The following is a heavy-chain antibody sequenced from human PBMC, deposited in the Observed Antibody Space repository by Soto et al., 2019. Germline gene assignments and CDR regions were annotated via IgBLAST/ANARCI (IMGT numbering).Heavy chain of an antibody. J-gene: IGHJ5*02. CDR1: GYSFTSYL. V-gene: IGHV5-10-1*01. Sequence: GESLKISFKGSGYSFTSYLISWVRQMPGKGLEWMGRIDPSDSYTNYSPSFQGHVTISADKSISTAYLQWSSLKASDTAMYYCAGQTGGCSGGRCYSEWFDPWGQGTLVTVSS. CDR2: IDPSDSYT. CDR3: AGQTGGCSGGRCYSEWFDP. D-gene: IGHD2-15*01.